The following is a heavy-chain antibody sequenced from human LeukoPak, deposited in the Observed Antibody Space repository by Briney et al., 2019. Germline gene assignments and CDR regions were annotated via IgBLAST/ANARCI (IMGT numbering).Heavy chain of an antibody. CDR2: INHSGST. Sequence: PSETLSLTCAVYGGSFSGYYWSWIRQPPGKGLEWIGEINHSGSTNYNPSLKSRVTISVDKSKNQFSLKLTSVTAADTAVYYCAREWVRGSGSYGFDYWGQGTLVTVSS. D-gene: IGHD3-10*01. CDR3: AREWVRGSGSYGFDY. V-gene: IGHV4-34*01. J-gene: IGHJ4*02. CDR1: GGSFSGYY.